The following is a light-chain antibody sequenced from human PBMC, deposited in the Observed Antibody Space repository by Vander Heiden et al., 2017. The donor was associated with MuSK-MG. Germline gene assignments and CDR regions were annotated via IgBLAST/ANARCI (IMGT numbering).Light chain of an antibody. V-gene: IGKV3-15*01. J-gene: IGKJ2*01. CDR1: HSAGNN. CDR3: QHYNNWPYT. CDR2: GAS. Sequence: EIVMTQSPATLSVSPGERVTLSCRAGHSAGNNLAWYQQKAGQAPRLLIYGASTRATGVPTRFSASGSGTEFTLTISSLQSEDFAVYYCQHYNNWPYTFGQGTKLEIK.